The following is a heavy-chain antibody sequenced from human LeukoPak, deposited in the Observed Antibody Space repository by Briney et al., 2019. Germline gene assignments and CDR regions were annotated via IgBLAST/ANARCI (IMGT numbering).Heavy chain of an antibody. D-gene: IGHD6-13*01. CDR1: GGSISSYY. J-gene: IGHJ4*02. Sequence: SETLSLTCTVSGGSISSYYWSWIRQPPGRGLEWIGSIHYSGSTSYNSSLKSRVTISVDTSKNQFSLKLSSVTPADTAVYYCARQVYSSSWSYYFDYWGQGILVTVSS. CDR2: IHYSGST. CDR3: ARQVYSSSWSYYFDY. V-gene: IGHV4-59*01.